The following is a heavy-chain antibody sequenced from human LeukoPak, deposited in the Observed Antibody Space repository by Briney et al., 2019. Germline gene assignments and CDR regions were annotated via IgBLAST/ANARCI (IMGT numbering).Heavy chain of an antibody. CDR1: GYTFTGYY. D-gene: IGHD2-21*01. V-gene: IGHV1-2*02. Sequence: ASVKVSCKASGYTFTGYYMHWVRQAPGQGLEWMGWINPNSGGTNYAQKFQGRVTMTRDTSISTAYMELSRLRSDETGVYYCARGIGLVYGPSFDYWGQGTLVTVSS. CDR3: ARGIGLVYGPSFDY. CDR2: INPNSGGT. J-gene: IGHJ4*02.